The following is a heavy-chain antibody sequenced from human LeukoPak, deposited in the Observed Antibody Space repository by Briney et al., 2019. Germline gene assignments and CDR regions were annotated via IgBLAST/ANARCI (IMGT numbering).Heavy chain of an antibody. CDR2: INHSGST. CDR1: GGSFSGYY. Sequence: SETLSLTCAVYGGSFSGYYWSWIRQPPGKGLEWIGEINHSGSTNYNPSLKSRVTISVDTSKNQFSLKLSSVTAADTAVYYCARGGYGSGRHYYYYYMDVWGKGATVTISS. J-gene: IGHJ6*03. CDR3: ARGGYGSGRHYYYYYMDV. V-gene: IGHV4-34*01. D-gene: IGHD3-10*01.